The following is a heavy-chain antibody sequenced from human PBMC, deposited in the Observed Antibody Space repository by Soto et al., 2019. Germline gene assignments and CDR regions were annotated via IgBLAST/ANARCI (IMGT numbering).Heavy chain of an antibody. Sequence: KPSETLSLTCTVSGGSISSSSYYWGWIRQPPGKGLEWIGRIYYSGSTYYNPSLKSRVTISVDTSKNQFSLKLSSVTAADTAVYYCARQGSERSRPGALFIAAAARPRRGGFWFDPWGQGTLVTVSS. CDR2: IYYSGST. CDR3: ARQGSERSRPGALFIAAAARPRRGGFWFDP. CDR1: GGSISSSSYY. D-gene: IGHD6-13*01. J-gene: IGHJ5*02. V-gene: IGHV4-39*01.